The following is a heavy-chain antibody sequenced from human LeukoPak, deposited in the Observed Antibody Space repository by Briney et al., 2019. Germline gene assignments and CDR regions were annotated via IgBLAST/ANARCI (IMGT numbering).Heavy chain of an antibody. D-gene: IGHD3-10*02. J-gene: IGHJ4*02. CDR1: GGSISSGAYY. CDR3: ARGGITMFSGY. CDR2: IYTSGST. V-gene: IGHV4-61*02. Sequence: SETLSLTCTVSGGSISSGAYYWSWIRQPAGKGLEWIGRIYTSGSTKYNPSLKSRVTISVDTSKSQFALKLRSVTAADTAVYYCARGGITMFSGYWGQGTLVTVSS.